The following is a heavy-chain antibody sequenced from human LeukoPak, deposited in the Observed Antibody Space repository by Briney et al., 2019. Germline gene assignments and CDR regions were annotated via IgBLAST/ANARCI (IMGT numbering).Heavy chain of an antibody. D-gene: IGHD4-17*01. J-gene: IGHJ2*01. V-gene: IGHV4-34*01. CDR2: INHSGST. CDR3: ARKGTDYGGNWYFDL. CDR1: GGSFSGYY. Sequence: SETLSLTCAVYGGSFSGYYWSWIRQPPGKGLEWIGEINHSGSTNYNPSLKSRVTISVDTSKNQFSLKLSSVTAADTAVYYCARKGTDYGGNWYFDLWGRGTLVTVSS.